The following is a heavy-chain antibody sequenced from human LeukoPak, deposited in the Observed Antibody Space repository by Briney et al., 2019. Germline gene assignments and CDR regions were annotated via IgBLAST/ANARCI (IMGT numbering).Heavy chain of an antibody. D-gene: IGHD4-17*01. CDR1: GFTVSSNY. CDR2: IYSGGST. V-gene: IGHV3-53*01. J-gene: IGHJ3*02. Sequence: PGGSLRLSCAASGFTVSSNYMSWVRQAPGKGLEWVSVIYSGGSTYYADSVKGRFTISRDNSKNTLYLQMNSLRAEDTAVYYCARGRDYGDYVYAFDIWGQGTVVTVSS. CDR3: ARGRDYGDYVYAFDI.